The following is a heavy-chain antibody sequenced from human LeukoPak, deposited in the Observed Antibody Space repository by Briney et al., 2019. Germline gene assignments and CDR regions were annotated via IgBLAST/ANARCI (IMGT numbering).Heavy chain of an antibody. Sequence: GGSLRLSCAASGFTFSSYSMNWVRLAPGKGLEWVSYISSSSRTIYYADSVKGRFTISRDNAKNSLYLQMNSLRDEDTAVYYCARDLILGLRLGELSLSTPDYWGQGTLVTVSS. J-gene: IGHJ4*02. CDR1: GFTFSSYS. CDR3: ARDLILGLRLGELSLSTPDY. CDR2: ISSSSRTI. D-gene: IGHD3-16*02. V-gene: IGHV3-48*02.